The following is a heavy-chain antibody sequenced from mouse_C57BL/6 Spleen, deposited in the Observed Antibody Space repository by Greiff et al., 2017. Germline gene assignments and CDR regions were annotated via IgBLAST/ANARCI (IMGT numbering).Heavy chain of an antibody. J-gene: IGHJ2*01. CDR3: AKTGATDYFDY. Sequence: VQGVESGPGLVQPSQSLSITCTVSGFSLTSSGVHWVRQSPGKGLEWLGVIWRGGSTDYNAAFMSRLSITKDNSKSQVFFKMNSLQADDTAIYYCAKTGATDYFDYWGQGTTLTVSS. CDR2: IWRGGST. D-gene: IGHD3-1*01. V-gene: IGHV2-5*01. CDR1: GFSLTSSG.